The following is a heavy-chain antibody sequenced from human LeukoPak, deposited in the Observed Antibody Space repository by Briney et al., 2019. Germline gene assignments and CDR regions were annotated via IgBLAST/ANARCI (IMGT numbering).Heavy chain of an antibody. D-gene: IGHD3-10*01. V-gene: IGHV3-49*04. CDR3: TRPIYVSGTYFFDY. Sequence: PGGSLRLSCAASGFTFSSYSMNWVRQAPGKGLEWVALIRGRFGGGTTQYAASVKGRFTISRDDSKGIAYLQMNSLKTEDTAVYYCTRPIYVSGTYFFDYWGQGTLVTVSS. CDR1: GFTFSSYS. CDR2: IRGRFGGGTT. J-gene: IGHJ4*02.